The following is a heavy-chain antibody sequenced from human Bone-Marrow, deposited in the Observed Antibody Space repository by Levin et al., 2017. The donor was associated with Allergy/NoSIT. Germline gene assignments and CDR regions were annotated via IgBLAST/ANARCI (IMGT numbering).Heavy chain of an antibody. CDR2: ISFDGSKR. J-gene: IGHJ4*02. Sequence: GGSLRLSCAASGFTFSSYHVHWVRQAPGKGLEWVAVISFDGSKRYYAESVKGRFTISRDNSKNTLYMHMDNLRAEDTAMYYCARVGGYYDSSAFTYLEYWGQGTLVTVSS. V-gene: IGHV3-30-3*01. CDR1: GFTFSSYH. D-gene: IGHD3-22*01. CDR3: ARVGGYYDSSAFTYLEY.